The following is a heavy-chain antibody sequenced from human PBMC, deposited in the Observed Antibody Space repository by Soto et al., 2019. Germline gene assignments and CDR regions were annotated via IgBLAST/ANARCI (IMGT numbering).Heavy chain of an antibody. CDR1: VFTFINYG. Sequence: GGSRRLSCSASVFTFINYGIGEFLQAPGKGLEWVSAISVSGFITYYAGSVRVRITIPRYSSKDTVYLQMNSLSAYDTYVYYCSKGEPTYANLRNQYWGQRTLVPVSS. CDR2: ISVSGFIT. CDR3: SKGEPTYANLRNQY. V-gene: IGHV3-23*01. J-gene: IGHJ4*02. D-gene: IGHD2-2*01.